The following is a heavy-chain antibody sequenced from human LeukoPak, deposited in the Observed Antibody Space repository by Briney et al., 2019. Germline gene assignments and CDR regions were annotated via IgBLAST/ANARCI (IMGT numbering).Heavy chain of an antibody. CDR3: TSTEYSSGWYLEQALDY. CDR2: IKQDGSEK. CDR1: GFTFSRYW. V-gene: IGHV3-7*03. Sequence: GGSLRLSCAASGFTFSRYWMSWVRQAPGKGLEWVANIKQDGSEKYYVDSVKDRFTISRDNAKNSLYLQMNSLRAEDTAVYYCTSTEYSSGWYLEQALDYWGQGTLVTVSS. D-gene: IGHD6-19*01. J-gene: IGHJ4*02.